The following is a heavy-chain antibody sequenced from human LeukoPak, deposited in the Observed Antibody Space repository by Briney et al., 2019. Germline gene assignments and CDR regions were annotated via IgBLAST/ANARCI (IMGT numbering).Heavy chain of an antibody. D-gene: IGHD4/OR15-4a*01. CDR2: INPSGGST. Sequence: ASVNVSCKASGYTFTSYYMHWVRQAPGQGLEWMGIINPSGGSTSYAQMFQGRVTMTRDTSTSTVYMELSSLRSEDTAVYYCARDNMVVNGMDVWGQGTTVTVSS. CDR1: GYTFTSYY. V-gene: IGHV1-46*01. CDR3: ARDNMVVNGMDV. J-gene: IGHJ6*02.